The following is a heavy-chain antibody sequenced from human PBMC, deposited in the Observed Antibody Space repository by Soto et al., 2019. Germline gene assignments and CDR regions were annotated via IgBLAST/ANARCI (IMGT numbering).Heavy chain of an antibody. D-gene: IGHD2-8*01. J-gene: IGHJ6*03. Sequence: SETLSLTCPVSGGTISSSSYYWGWIRQPPGKGLEWIGSIYYSGSTYYNPSLKSRVTISVGTSKNQFSLKLSSVTAADTAVYYCARSYCTNGVCYKGYYYYYMDVWGKGTTVTVSS. CDR2: IYYSGST. V-gene: IGHV4-39*01. CDR1: GGTISSSSYY. CDR3: ARSYCTNGVCYKGYYYYYMDV.